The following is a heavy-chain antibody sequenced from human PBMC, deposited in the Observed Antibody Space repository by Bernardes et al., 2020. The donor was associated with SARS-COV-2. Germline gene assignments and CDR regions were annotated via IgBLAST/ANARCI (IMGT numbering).Heavy chain of an antibody. D-gene: IGHD2-15*01. CDR3: VRSCDIGGSCYGRFGP. CDR1: GFPLSSYW. CDR2: ISSHGSIT. V-gene: IGHV3-74*01. Sequence: GSLILSCAASGFPLSSYWMHWVRQTPGKGPVWVYRISSHGSITTYADTVKGRFTIFRDNPKNSLYLKMNSLRVEDTAVYYCVRSCDIGGSCYGRFGPWGQGTLVTVSS. J-gene: IGHJ5*02.